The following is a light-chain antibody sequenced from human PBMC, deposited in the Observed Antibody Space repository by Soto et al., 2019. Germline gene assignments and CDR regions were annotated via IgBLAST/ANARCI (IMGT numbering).Light chain of an antibody. CDR1: SNDVGGYNY. CDR2: DVS. CDR3: SSYTSSNTVV. V-gene: IGLV2-14*01. J-gene: IGLJ2*01. Sequence: QSALTQPASVSGSPGQTIAISCTGTSNDVGGYNYVSWYQQHPGKAPKLMIYDVSARPSGVSNRFSGSKYDNTASLTISGLQAGDEADYYCSSYTSSNTVVFGGGTKLTV.